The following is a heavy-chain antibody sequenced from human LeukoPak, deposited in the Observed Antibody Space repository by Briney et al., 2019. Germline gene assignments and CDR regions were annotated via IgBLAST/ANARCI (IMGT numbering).Heavy chain of an antibody. CDR1: GYSLTSYG. V-gene: IGHV7-4-1*02. CDR3: ARDLGYSPGSSDY. CDR2: INTNTGNP. D-gene: IGHD4-11*01. Sequence: ASVKVSCKASGYSLTSYGMNWVRQAPGQGQELMGWINTNTGNPTYAQGFTGRYVFSLDTSVNTAYLQISSLKAEDTAVYYCARDLGYSPGSSDYWGQGTLVTVSS. J-gene: IGHJ4*02.